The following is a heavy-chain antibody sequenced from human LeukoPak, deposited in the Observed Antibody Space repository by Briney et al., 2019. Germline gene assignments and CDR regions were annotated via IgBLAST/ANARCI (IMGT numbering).Heavy chain of an antibody. D-gene: IGHD6-13*01. CDR3: ARAAGIAAADNWFDP. V-gene: IGHV6-1*01. CDR2: TYYRSTWYN. CDR1: GDSVSSNSAT. Sequence: SQTLSLTCAISGDSVSSNSATWNWIRQSPSRGLEWLGRTYYRSTWYNDYAVSVKSRITINPDTSKNQFSLQLNSVTPEDTAVYYCARAAGIAAADNWFDPWGQGTLVTVSS. J-gene: IGHJ5*02.